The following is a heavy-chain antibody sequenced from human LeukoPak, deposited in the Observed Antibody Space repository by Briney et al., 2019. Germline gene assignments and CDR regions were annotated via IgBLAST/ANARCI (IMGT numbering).Heavy chain of an antibody. CDR1: GYTFTGFY. Sequence: ASVKVSCKASGYTFTGFYLHWVRQAPGQGLEWMGRINPVSGDTNYGQKFQGRVTMTRNTSISTAYMELTRLRSVDTAVYYCARGGIGEDTFVYWGQGTLVTVSS. V-gene: IGHV1-2*06. CDR2: INPVSGDT. D-gene: IGHD5-18*01. J-gene: IGHJ4*02. CDR3: ARGGIGEDTFVY.